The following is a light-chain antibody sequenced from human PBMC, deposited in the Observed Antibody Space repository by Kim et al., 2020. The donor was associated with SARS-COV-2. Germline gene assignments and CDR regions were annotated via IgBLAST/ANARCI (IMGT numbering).Light chain of an antibody. CDR2: QES. CDR3: QAWDSSTVV. V-gene: IGLV3-1*01. Sequence: SYELTQPPSVSVFPGQTASITCSGDKLGDKYACWYQQKPGQSPVLVIYQESKRPSGIPERFSGSNSGNTATLTISGTQAMDEADYYCQAWDSSTVVFGGGTQLTVL. J-gene: IGLJ2*01. CDR1: KLGDKY.